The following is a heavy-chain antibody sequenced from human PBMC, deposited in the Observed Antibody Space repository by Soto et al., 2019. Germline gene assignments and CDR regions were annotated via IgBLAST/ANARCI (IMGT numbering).Heavy chain of an antibody. V-gene: IGHV4-59*01. D-gene: IGHD6-19*01. CDR1: GGSISSYY. J-gene: IGHJ5*02. CDR2: IYYSGST. CDR3: VRVRPGQWLVPVQSWFDP. Sequence: SETLSLTCTVSGGSISSYYWSWIRQPPGKGLEWIGYIYYSGSTNYNPSLKSRVTISVDTSKNQFSLKLSSVTAADTAVYYCVRVRPGQWLVPVQSWFDPWGQGTLVTVSS.